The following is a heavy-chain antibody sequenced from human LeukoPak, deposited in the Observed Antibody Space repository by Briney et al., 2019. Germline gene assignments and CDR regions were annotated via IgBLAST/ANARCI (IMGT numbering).Heavy chain of an antibody. V-gene: IGHV4-59*01. CDR3: ARELCTTSTCYFDY. CDR2: IYYTGST. D-gene: IGHD2/OR15-2a*01. J-gene: IGHJ4*02. CDR1: GGSISSYY. Sequence: PSETLSLTYSVSGGSISSYYWSWIRQPPGKGLEWIGYIYYTGSTNYNPSLKSRVTISLDTSKNQFSLKVNSVTAADTAVYYCARELCTTSTCYFDYWGQGTLVTVSS.